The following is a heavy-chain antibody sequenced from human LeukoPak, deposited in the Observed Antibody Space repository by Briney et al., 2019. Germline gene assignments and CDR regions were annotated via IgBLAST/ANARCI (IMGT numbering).Heavy chain of an antibody. J-gene: IGHJ4*02. CDR3: AKGNIVVVVAVPFDY. D-gene: IGHD2-15*01. CDR2: ISGSGGST. CDR1: RFTFPNYA. V-gene: IGHV3-23*01. Sequence: GGSLRLSCAASRFTFPNYAMSWVRQAPGEGLEWVSAISGSGGSTYYADSVKGRFTISRDNSKNTLYLQMNSLRAEDTAVYYCAKGNIVVVVAVPFDYWGQGTLVTVSS.